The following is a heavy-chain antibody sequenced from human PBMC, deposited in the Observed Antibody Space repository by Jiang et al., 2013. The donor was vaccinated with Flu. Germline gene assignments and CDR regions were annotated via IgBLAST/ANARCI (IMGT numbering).Heavy chain of an antibody. CDR1: GYTFTTYG. J-gene: IGHJ4*02. CDR2: ISAYYGST. D-gene: IGHD3-3*01. V-gene: IGHV1-18*01. CDR3: VSERQTGEVVFFAF. Sequence: GAEVKKPGASVKVSCKTSGYTFTTYGLSWVRQAPGQGLEWMGWISAYYGSTNYAENLQGRVTMTRDTSTSTAYMELRSLRSDDTAVYYCVSERQTGEVVFFAFWGQGTLVTVSS.